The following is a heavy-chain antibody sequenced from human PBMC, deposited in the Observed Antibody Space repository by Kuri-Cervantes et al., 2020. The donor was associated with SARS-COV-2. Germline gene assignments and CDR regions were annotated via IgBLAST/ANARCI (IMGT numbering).Heavy chain of an antibody. CDR3: ARPPADYYYMDV. V-gene: IGHV1-8*03. Sequence: ASVKVSCKASGYTSTSYAINWVRQATGQGLEWMGWMNPDSGNTGYAQKFQGRLTITRDTSISTAYMELSSLRSEDTAVYYCARPPADYYYMDVWGKGTTVTVSS. CDR2: MNPDSGNT. CDR1: GYTSTSYA. J-gene: IGHJ6*03.